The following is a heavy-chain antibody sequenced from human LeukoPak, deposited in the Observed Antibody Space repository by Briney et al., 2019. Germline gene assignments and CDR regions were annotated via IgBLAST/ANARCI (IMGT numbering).Heavy chain of an antibody. Sequence: LSLTCTVSGGSISSSSYYWGWIRQPPGKGLEWVSYISSSGSTIYYADSVKGRFTISRDNAKNSLYLQMNNLRVDDTAVYYCARDQPIGYNYGYPFDNWGQGTLVTVSS. D-gene: IGHD5-18*01. V-gene: IGHV3-11*04. J-gene: IGHJ4*02. CDR1: GGSISSSSYY. CDR2: ISSSGSTI. CDR3: ARDQPIGYNYGYPFDN.